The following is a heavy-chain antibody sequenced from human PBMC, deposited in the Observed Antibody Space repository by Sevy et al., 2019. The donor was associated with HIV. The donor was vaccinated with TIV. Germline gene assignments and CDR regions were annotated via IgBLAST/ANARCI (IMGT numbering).Heavy chain of an antibody. V-gene: IGHV3-49*03. CDR3: TRDPNSFVVVPAYYYGMDV. Sequence: GGSLRLSCTASGFTFGDYAMSWFRQAPGKGLEWVGFIRSKAYGGTAEYAASVKGRFTISRDDSKSIAYLQMNSLKTEDTAVYYCTRDPNSFVVVPAYYYGMDVWGQGTTVTVS. CDR1: GFTFGDYA. J-gene: IGHJ6*02. CDR2: IRSKAYGGTA. D-gene: IGHD2-2*01.